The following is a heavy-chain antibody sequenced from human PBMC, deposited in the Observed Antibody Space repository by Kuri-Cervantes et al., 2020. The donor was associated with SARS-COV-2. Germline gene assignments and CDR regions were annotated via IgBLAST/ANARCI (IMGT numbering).Heavy chain of an antibody. J-gene: IGHJ6*02. CDR1: GYTFSSYG. V-gene: IGHV1-69*05. D-gene: IGHD2-2*01. CDR2: ISPNFGTA. CDR3: ARADIVVGPASTPQNPNYSYYGMDV. Sequence: SVKVSCKASGYTFSSYGISWVRQAPGQGLEWMGWISPNFGTANYAQKLQGRVTITTDESTSTAYMELSSLRSEDTAVYYCARADIVVGPASTPQNPNYSYYGMDVWGQGTTVTVSS.